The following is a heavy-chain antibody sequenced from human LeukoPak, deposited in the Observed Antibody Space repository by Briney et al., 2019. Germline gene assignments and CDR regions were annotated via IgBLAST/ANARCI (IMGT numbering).Heavy chain of an antibody. D-gene: IGHD5-12*01. Sequence: SETLSLTCTVSGGSISSYYWSWIRQPPGKGLEWIGYNYYSGSTNYNPSLKGRVTISVDTSKNQFSLKLSSVTAADTAVYYCARGVRGGYDYYYYYMDVWGKGTTVTVSS. J-gene: IGHJ6*03. CDR2: NYYSGST. CDR3: ARGVRGGYDYYYYYMDV. CDR1: GGSISSYY. V-gene: IGHV4-59*01.